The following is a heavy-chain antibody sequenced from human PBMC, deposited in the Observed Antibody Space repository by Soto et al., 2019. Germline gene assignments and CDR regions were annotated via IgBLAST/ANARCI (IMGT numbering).Heavy chain of an antibody. CDR3: AKLTGWYEGYYYYYYGMDV. J-gene: IGHJ6*02. Sequence: LRLSCAASGFTFSSYAMSWVRQAPGKGLEWVSAISGSGGSTYYADSVKGRFTISRDNSKNTLYLQMNSLRAEDTAVYYCAKLTGWYEGYYYYYYGMDVWGQGTTVTVSS. V-gene: IGHV3-23*01. CDR2: ISGSGGST. D-gene: IGHD6-19*01. CDR1: GFTFSSYA.